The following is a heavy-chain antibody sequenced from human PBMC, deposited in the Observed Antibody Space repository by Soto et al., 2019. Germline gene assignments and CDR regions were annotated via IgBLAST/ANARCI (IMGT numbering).Heavy chain of an antibody. Sequence: SVKVSCKASGGTFYTCTFSWVRQAPGQGLEWMGSITPIYPTTNYAERFQGRLTITADGSTHTAYMDLTSLTSEDTAVYYCARIPRYSFPTSGDLDSWGQGTLVTVSS. D-gene: IGHD5-18*01. CDR3: ARIPRYSFPTSGDLDS. V-gene: IGHV1-69*13. CDR2: ITPIYPTT. J-gene: IGHJ4*02. CDR1: GGTFYTCT.